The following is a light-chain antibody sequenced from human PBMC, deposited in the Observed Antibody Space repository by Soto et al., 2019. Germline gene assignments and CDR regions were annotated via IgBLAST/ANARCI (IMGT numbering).Light chain of an antibody. J-gene: IGKJ1*01. Sequence: DIQMTQSPSSLSASVGDRVTITCRASQSLGTYLNWYQHKPGKAPKIIIYAASFLQPGVPSGFSGRGSGTEFTLTISSLQPEDFATYYCQQSYSTPWTFGQGTKVEVK. CDR1: QSLGTY. CDR2: AAS. V-gene: IGKV1-39*01. CDR3: QQSYSTPWT.